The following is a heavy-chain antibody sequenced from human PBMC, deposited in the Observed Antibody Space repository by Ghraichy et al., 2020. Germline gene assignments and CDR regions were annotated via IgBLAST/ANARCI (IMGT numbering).Heavy chain of an antibody. D-gene: IGHD6-19*01. J-gene: IGHJ4*02. CDR3: ARSAGWSPDY. Sequence: GESLNISCAASRFTFSTYWMNWVRQAPGKRLEWVAIIKQDGSEKYYVDSVKGRFTISRDNAKNSLYLQMNSLRAEDTAVYYCARSAGWSPDYWGQGTLVTVST. CDR2: IKQDGSEK. CDR1: RFTFSTYW. V-gene: IGHV3-7*03.